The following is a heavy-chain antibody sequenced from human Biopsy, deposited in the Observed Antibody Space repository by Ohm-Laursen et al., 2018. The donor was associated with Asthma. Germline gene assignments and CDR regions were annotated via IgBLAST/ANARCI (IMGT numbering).Heavy chain of an antibody. CDR3: ARAGQCSSTSCYNPGWFDP. CDR1: GGSITSFY. D-gene: IGHD2-2*01. Sequence: TLSLTCTVSGGSITSFYWSWIRQPPGRGLEWIGYIYFSGNTNYNPSLKSRVTISVDTSKNQFSLKLSSVTAADAAVYYCARAGQCSSTSCYNPGWFDPWGQGTLVTVSS. V-gene: IGHV4-59*12. CDR2: IYFSGNT. J-gene: IGHJ5*02.